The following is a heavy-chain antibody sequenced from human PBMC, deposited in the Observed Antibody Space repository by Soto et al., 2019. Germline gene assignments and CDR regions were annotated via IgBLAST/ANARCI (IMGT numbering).Heavy chain of an antibody. V-gene: IGHV4-59*01. CDR1: GGSISSYY. J-gene: IGHJ6*02. CDR2: IYYSGST. CDR3: ARELSIAVAGTYYYYGMDV. D-gene: IGHD6-19*01. Sequence: SETLSLTCTVSGGSISSYYWSWIRQPPGKGLEWIGYIYYSGSTNYNPSLKSRVTISVDTSKNQFSLKLSSVTAADTAVYYCARELSIAVAGTYYYYGMDVWGQGTTVTVSS.